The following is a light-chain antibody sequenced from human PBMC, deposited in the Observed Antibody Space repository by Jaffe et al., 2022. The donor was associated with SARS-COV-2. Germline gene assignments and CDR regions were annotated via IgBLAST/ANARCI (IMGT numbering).Light chain of an antibody. V-gene: IGKV3-11*01. CDR3: QQRANWPPT. CDR1: QSVSSY. Sequence: EIVLTQSPATLSLSPGERATLSCRASQSVSSYLVWYQQKPGQAPRPLIYDASNRATGIPARFSGSGSGTDFTLTISSLESEDFAVYYCQQRANWPPTFGQGTRLEIK. CDR2: DAS. J-gene: IGKJ5*01.